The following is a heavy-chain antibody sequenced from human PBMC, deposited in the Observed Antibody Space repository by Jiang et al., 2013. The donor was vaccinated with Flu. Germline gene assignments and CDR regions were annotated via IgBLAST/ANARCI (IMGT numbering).Heavy chain of an antibody. D-gene: IGHD6-13*01. CDR1: GGTFSSYA. J-gene: IGHJ4*02. CDR3: ARDRTGSSLYYFDY. CDR2: IIPIFGTA. Sequence: VQLVESGAEVKKPGSSVKVSCKASGGTFSSYAISWVRQAPGQGLEWMGGIIPIFGTANYAQKFQGRVTITADESTSTAYMELSSLRSEDTAVYYCARDRTGSSLYYFDYWGQGTLVTVSS. V-gene: IGHV1-69*01.